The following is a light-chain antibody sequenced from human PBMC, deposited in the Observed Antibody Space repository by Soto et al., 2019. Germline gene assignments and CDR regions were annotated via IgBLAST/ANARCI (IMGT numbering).Light chain of an antibody. Sequence: IQMTQSPSSLSASVGDRVTITCRASQSINTYLNWYQQKPGKAPKLLIYAASSLQSGVPSRFSGSGSVTEFTLTINNLQPEDFATYFCQQTYSALITFGQGTRLEIK. CDR2: AAS. CDR3: QQTYSALIT. V-gene: IGKV1-39*01. CDR1: QSINTY. J-gene: IGKJ5*01.